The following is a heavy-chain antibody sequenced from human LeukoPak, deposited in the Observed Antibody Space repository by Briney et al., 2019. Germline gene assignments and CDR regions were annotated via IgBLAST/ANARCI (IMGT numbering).Heavy chain of an antibody. CDR3: ARDRCEGYCTSFDS. CDR1: GGPISNYY. J-gene: IGHJ5*01. V-gene: IGHV4-4*07. Sequence: PSETLSLTCTVSGGPISNYYWSGIRQPAGKGLEWIGRIHSSGSTNYNPSLKSRVTISVDKSKNQFSLRLSSVIAADTAVYFCARDRCEGYCTSFDSWGQGTLVTVSS. CDR2: IHSSGST. D-gene: IGHD2-8*01.